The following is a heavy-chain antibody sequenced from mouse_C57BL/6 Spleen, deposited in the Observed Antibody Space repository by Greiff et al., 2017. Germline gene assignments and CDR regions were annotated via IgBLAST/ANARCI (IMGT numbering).Heavy chain of an antibody. CDR1: GYSFTSGYY. V-gene: IGHV3-6*01. D-gene: IGHD2-5*01. CDR3: ARGSNGNLDY. Sequence: VQLKESGPGLVKPSQSLSLTCSVTGYSFTSGYYWNWIRQFPGNKLEWMGYISYDGSNNYNPSFKNRISITRDTSNNQFFLKWNSVTTEDTATYDCARGSNGNLDYWGQGTTLTVSS. CDR2: ISYDGSN. J-gene: IGHJ2*01.